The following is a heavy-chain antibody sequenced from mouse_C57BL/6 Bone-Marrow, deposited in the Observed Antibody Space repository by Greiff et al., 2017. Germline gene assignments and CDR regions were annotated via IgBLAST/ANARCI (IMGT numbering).Heavy chain of an antibody. J-gene: IGHJ2*01. CDR2: IDPENGDT. V-gene: IGHV14-4*01. CDR3: TPYYGSRGY. Sequence: VQLKESGAELVRPGASVKLSCTASGFNIKDDYMHWVKQRPEQGLEWIGWIDPENGDTAYASKFQGKATITADPSSNTAYLQLSSLTAEDTAVYYCTPYYGSRGYWGQGTTLTVSS. D-gene: IGHD1-1*01. CDR1: GFNIKDDY.